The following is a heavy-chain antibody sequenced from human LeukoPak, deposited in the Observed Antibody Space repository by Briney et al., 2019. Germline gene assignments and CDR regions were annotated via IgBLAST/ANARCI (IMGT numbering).Heavy chain of an antibody. CDR2: AYSDGNT. D-gene: IGHD7-27*01. CDR1: GITVNSTY. CDR3: AKGRGGSSNWGSDY. Sequence: PGGSLRLSCAASGITVNSTYISWVRQAPGKGLEWVSVAYSDGNTYYAGSVKGRFTISRDNSKNTLYLEMNSLTVEDTAVYYCAKGRGGSSNWGSDYWGQGTQVTVSS. V-gene: IGHV3-66*01. J-gene: IGHJ4*02.